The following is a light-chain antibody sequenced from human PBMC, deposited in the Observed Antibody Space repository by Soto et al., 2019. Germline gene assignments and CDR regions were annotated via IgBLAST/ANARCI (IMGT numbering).Light chain of an antibody. Sequence: QSVLTQPPSASGTPGQRVTVSCSGSSSNIGSNTVNWYQQVPGTAPKLLIFSNDQRPSGVPDRFSGSKFGTSASLAISGLQSEDEADYYCAAWDDRLNGYVFGPGTQLTVL. J-gene: IGLJ7*01. V-gene: IGLV1-44*01. CDR1: SSNIGSNT. CDR3: AAWDDRLNGYV. CDR2: SND.